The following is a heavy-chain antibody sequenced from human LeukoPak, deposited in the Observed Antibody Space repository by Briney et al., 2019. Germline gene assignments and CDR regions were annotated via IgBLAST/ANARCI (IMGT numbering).Heavy chain of an antibody. D-gene: IGHD6-6*01. V-gene: IGHV1-18*01. J-gene: IGHJ4*02. CDR3: ARGRGNGIAARPYYFDY. CDR1: GYTFTSYG. Sequence: ASVKVSCKASGYTFTSYGMSWVRQAPGQGLEWMGWISAYNGNTNYAQKLQGRVTMTTDTSTSTAYMELRSLRSDDTAVYYCARGRGNGIAARPYYFDYWGQGTLVTVSS. CDR2: ISAYNGNT.